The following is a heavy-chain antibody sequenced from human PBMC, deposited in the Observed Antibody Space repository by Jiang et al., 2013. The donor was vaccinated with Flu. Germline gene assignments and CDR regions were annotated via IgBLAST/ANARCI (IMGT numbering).Heavy chain of an antibody. D-gene: IGHD6-6*01. J-gene: IGHJ4*02. CDR1: GFSLTTSGMS. Sequence: KPTQTLTLTCTFSGFSLTTSGMSVSWIRQPPGKALEWLARIDWDDYKYYSASLKTRLTISKDSSKNQVVLTMTNMDAADRATYYCARNGVEGISSWDYFDSWGQGTLVTVSS. CDR3: ARNGVEGISSWDYFDS. V-gene: IGHV2-70*11. CDR2: IDWDDYK.